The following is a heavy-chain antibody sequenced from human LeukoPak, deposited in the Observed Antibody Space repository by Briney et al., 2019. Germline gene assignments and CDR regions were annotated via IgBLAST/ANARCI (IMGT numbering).Heavy chain of an antibody. CDR2: IGASGDHT. Sequence: GGSLRLSCAASGFTFTNYAMTWVRQAPGKGLEWVSSIGASGDHTLYADSVKGRFTISRDNSKNTLYLQKNSLRVDDTAVYYCTKTQGDYSTTWYNWFDPWGQGTLVTVSS. D-gene: IGHD2-2*01. V-gene: IGHV3-23*01. CDR3: TKTQGDYSTTWYNWFDP. J-gene: IGHJ5*02. CDR1: GFTFTNYA.